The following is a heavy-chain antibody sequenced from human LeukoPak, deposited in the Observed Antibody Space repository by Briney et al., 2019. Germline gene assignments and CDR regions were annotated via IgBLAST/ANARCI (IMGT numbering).Heavy chain of an antibody. D-gene: IGHD2-15*01. CDR3: ARHVVYCSGGSCYSDWFDP. Sequence: SETLSLTCTVSGGSISSYYWSWIRQPAGKGLEWIGRTYTSGSTNYNPSLKSRVTMSVDTSKNQFSLKLSSVTAADTAVYYCARHVVYCSGGSCYSDWFDPWGQGTLVTVSS. J-gene: IGHJ5*02. V-gene: IGHV4-4*07. CDR2: TYTSGST. CDR1: GGSISSYY.